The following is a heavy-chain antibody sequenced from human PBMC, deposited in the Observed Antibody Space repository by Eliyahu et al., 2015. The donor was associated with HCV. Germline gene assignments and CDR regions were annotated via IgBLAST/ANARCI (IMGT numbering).Heavy chain of an antibody. CDR3: ARDRPMTWVFDI. CDR1: GYTFTXYY. V-gene: IGHV1-2*02. CDR2: XNXNSGGT. D-gene: IGHD2-21*02. Sequence: QVQLVQSGAEVKKPGASVKVSCKASGYTFTXYYMHWVRQAPGQGXEWMGWXNXNSGGTNYAQKFQGRVTMTRXTSISTAYMELSRLRSDDTAVYYCARDRPMTWVFDIWGQGTMVTVSS. J-gene: IGHJ3*02.